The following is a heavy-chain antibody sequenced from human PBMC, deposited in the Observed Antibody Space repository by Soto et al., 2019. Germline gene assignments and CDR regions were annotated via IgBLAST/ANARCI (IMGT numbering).Heavy chain of an antibody. CDR2: IDFSGNT. J-gene: IGHJ4*02. D-gene: IGHD3-16*01. CDR1: GGSISSYY. CDR3: ARAAYGDY. V-gene: IGHV4-59*01. Sequence: SETLSLTCTVSGGSISSYYWSWIRQPPGKGLEWIGYIDFSGNTNYNPSLKSRVTISVDKPENQLSLRLSSVTAADTAVYYCARAAYGDYWGQGTLVTGSS.